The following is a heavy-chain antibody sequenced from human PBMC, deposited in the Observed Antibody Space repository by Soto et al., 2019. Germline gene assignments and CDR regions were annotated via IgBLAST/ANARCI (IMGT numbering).Heavy chain of an antibody. J-gene: IGHJ4*02. Sequence: PGGSPRLSCAASGFTFSADAMSWVRQAPGKGLEWVSAISGTSPSTYYADSVQGRFTISRDSSRKTLFLQMNTLRAEDTAVYFCAIRIFWVDYWGPGTQVTVSS. D-gene: IGHD3-3*01. CDR3: AIRIFWVDY. CDR1: GFTFSADA. V-gene: IGHV3-23*01. CDR2: ISGTSPST.